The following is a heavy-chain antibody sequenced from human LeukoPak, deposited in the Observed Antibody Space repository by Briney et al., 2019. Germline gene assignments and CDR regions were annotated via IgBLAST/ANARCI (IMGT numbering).Heavy chain of an antibody. Sequence: ASVKVSCKASGYTFTSYGISWVRQAPGQGLEWMGWISAYNGNTNYAQKLQGRVTMTTDTSTSTAYMELRSLRSDDTAVYYCAGGPDYDFLTNYPRKFYYYYYIDVWGKGTTVTMSS. J-gene: IGHJ6*03. CDR2: ISAYNGNT. D-gene: IGHD3-9*01. CDR3: AGGPDYDFLTNYPRKFYYYYYIDV. CDR1: GYTFTSYG. V-gene: IGHV1-18*01.